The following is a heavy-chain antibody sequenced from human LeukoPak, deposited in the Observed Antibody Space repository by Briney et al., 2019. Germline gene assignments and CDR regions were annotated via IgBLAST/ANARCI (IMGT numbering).Heavy chain of an antibody. J-gene: IGHJ6*03. CDR1: GGSISSSSYY. D-gene: IGHD3-10*02. Sequence: SETLSLTCTVSGGSISSSSYYWGWIRQPPGKGLEWIGSIYYSGSTYYNPSLKSRVTISVDTSKNQFSLKLSSVTAADTAVYYCARDFGRWSGYMDVWGKGTTVTVSS. CDR3: ARDFGRWSGYMDV. CDR2: IYYSGST. V-gene: IGHV4-39*02.